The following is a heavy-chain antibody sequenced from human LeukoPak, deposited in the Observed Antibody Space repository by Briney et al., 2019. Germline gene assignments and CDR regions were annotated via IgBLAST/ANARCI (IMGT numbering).Heavy chain of an antibody. CDR1: GFTFSRFE. V-gene: IGHV3-48*03. J-gene: IGHJ4*02. CDR2: ISGSGSTK. CDR3: ARDLPDY. Sequence: QSGGSLRLSCAASGFTFSRFEMNWVRQGPGKGLEWVSYISGSGSTKYYAETAKGRFTISRDNDKNSLYLQMNSLRAEDTAVYYCARDLPDYWGQGTLVTVSS.